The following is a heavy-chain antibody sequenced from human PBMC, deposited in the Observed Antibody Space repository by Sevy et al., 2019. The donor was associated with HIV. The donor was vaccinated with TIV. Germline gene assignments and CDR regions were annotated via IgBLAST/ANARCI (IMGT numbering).Heavy chain of an antibody. J-gene: IGHJ4*02. CDR1: GHTFTAYY. CDR2: INPISGGT. CDR3: ATPQAPCSGGDCNDLDY. Sequence: ASVKVSCKASGHTFTAYYVHWVRQAPGQGLEWMGWINPISGGTNYAQKFQGRVTMTSGTSISTTYMDLSRLTSDDTAVYYCATPQAPCSGGDCNDLDYWGQGTLVTVSS. V-gene: IGHV1-2*02. D-gene: IGHD2-21*02.